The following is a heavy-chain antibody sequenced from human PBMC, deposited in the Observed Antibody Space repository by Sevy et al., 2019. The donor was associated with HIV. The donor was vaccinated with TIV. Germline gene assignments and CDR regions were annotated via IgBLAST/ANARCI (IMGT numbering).Heavy chain of an antibody. V-gene: IGHV1-18*01. CDR1: GYTFTNYA. CDR3: ARDSDGSGHHYLDYFDY. Sequence: ASVKVSCKASGYTFTNYAIGWVRQAPGQGLEWMGWISTSIDYTNLAWNLQGRVTMPTDTSATTAYMELRGLRSDDTAVYYCARDSDGSGHHYLDYFDYWGQGTLVTVSS. J-gene: IGHJ4*02. CDR2: ISTSIDYT. D-gene: IGHD3-22*01.